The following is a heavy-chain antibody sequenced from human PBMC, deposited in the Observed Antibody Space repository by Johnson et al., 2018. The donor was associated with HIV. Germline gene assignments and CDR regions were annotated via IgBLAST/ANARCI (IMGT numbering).Heavy chain of an antibody. CDR1: GFSFDDYA. CDR3: ARDLRNSGWSNGFDV. D-gene: IGHD6-19*01. CDR2: ISWNSGRI. V-gene: IGHV3-9*01. J-gene: IGHJ3*01. Sequence: VQLVESGGGLVQPGRSLRLSCAASGFSFDDYAMYWVRQVPGKGLEWVSGISWNSGRIGYADYVKGRFTISRDNAKKSLYLQMNSLRAEDTAVYYCARDLRNSGWSNGFDVWGQGTMVTVSS.